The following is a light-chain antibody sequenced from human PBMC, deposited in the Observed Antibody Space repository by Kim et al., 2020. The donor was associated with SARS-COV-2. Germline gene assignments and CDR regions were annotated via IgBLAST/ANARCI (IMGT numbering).Light chain of an antibody. Sequence: QSALTQPASVSGSPGQSITISCTGTSSDVGGYNYVCWYQQHPGKAPKLMIYDVSNRPSGVSNRFSGSKSGNTASLTISGLQAEDEADYYCSSYTNRSTRVFGGETQVTVL. CDR3: SSYTNRSTRV. J-gene: IGLJ2*01. CDR2: DVS. CDR1: SSDVGGYNY. V-gene: IGLV2-14*03.